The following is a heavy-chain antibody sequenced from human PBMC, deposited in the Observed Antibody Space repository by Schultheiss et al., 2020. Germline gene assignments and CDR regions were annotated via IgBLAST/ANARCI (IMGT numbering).Heavy chain of an antibody. CDR3: ARVNLIWFGDPPYGMDV. J-gene: IGHJ6*02. Sequence: SQTLSLTCAVSGGSISSGDYYWSWIRQHPGKGLEWIGYIYYSGSTYYNPSLKSRVTISVDTSRNQFSLKLSSVTAADTAVYYCARVNLIWFGDPPYGMDVWGQGTTVTVSS. V-gene: IGHV4-31*11. CDR1: GGSISSGDYY. D-gene: IGHD3-10*01. CDR2: IYYSGST.